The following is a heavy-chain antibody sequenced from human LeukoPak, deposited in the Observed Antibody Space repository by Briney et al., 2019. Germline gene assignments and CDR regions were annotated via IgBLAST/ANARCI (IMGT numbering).Heavy chain of an antibody. J-gene: IGHJ6*02. D-gene: IGHD5-18*01. CDR3: ARGPSSRIQLWLSYYYGMDV. V-gene: IGHV1-46*01. CDR1: GYTFTIYY. CDR2: INPSGGRT. Sequence: ASVTVSFKASGYTFTIYYMHWVRQAPGQGREGMGIINPSGGRTSYAQKFQGRVTITRDPSTSTVYMELSSLRSEDTAVYYCARGPSSRIQLWLSYYYGMDVWGQGTTVTVSS.